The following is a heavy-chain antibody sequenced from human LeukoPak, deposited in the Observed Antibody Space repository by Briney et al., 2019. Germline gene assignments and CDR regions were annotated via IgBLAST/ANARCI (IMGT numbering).Heavy chain of an antibody. V-gene: IGHV4-38-2*02. CDR3: ARDSTTVTDNWFDP. Sequence: SETLSLTCAVYGGSFSGYYWGWIRQPPGKGLEWIGSIYHSGSTYYNPSLKSRVTISVDTSKNQFSLKLSSVTAADTAVYYCARDSTTVTDNWFDPWGQGTLVTVSS. J-gene: IGHJ5*02. CDR1: GGSFSGYY. CDR2: IYHSGST. D-gene: IGHD4-17*01.